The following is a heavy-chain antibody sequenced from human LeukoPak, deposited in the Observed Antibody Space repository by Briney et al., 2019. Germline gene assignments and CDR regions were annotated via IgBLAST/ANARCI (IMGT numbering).Heavy chain of an antibody. J-gene: IGHJ6*03. V-gene: IGHV5-51*01. Sequence: GASLKISCKGSGYSFTNYWIGGGRQMPGKGLEWMGIIYPGDSDTRYSPSFQGQVTISADKSISTAYLQWRSLQASDTATYYCARSDAHYYFYYYMDVWGKGTTVTVSS. CDR1: GYSFTNYW. CDR3: ARSDAHYYFYYYMDV. CDR2: IYPGDSDT. D-gene: IGHD2-21*02.